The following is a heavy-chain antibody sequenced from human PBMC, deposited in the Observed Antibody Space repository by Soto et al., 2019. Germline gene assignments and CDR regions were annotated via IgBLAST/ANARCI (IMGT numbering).Heavy chain of an antibody. CDR2: IYYSGST. J-gene: IGHJ4*02. D-gene: IGHD2-2*01. CDR1: GGSISSSSYY. Sequence: SETLSLTCTVAGGSISSSSYYWGWIRQPPGKGLEWIGSIYYSGSTYYNPSLKSRVTISVDTSKNQFSLKLSSVTAADTAVYYCARHSGSPIVVVPAAIDYWGQGTLVTVSS. CDR3: ARHSGSPIVVVPAAIDY. V-gene: IGHV4-39*01.